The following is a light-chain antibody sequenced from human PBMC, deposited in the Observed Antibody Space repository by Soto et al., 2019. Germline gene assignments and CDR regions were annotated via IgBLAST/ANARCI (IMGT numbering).Light chain of an antibody. CDR2: DAF. CDR1: QSISTW. J-gene: IGKJ2*01. CDR3: QQYNSYSYT. Sequence: DIQMTLSPSTLSASVGDRVAITCRASQSISTWVAWYQQKPGKAPKLLIYDAFSLESGVPSRFSGSRSGTEFTLTISSLQPDDFATYFCQQYNSYSYTFGQGTKLEIK. V-gene: IGKV1-5*01.